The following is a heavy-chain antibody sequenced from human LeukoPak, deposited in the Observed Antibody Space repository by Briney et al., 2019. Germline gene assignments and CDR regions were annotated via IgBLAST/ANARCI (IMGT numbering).Heavy chain of an antibody. CDR1: SGSISSSTW. V-gene: IGHV4-4*02. CDR3: ARAEYYFDY. J-gene: IGHJ4*02. CDR2: INHSGST. Sequence: SETLSLTCAVSSGSISSSTWWSWVRQPPGKGLEWIGEINHSGSTNYNPSLKSRVTISVDTSKNQFSLKLSSVTAADTAVYHCARAEYYFDYWGQGTLVTVSS.